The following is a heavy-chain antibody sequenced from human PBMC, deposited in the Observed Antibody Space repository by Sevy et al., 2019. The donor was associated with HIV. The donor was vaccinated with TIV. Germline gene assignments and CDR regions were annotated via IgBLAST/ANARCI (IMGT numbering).Heavy chain of an antibody. Sequence: ASVTVSCKASGYTFTNYGISWLRQAAGQGLEWMGWISAYKGNTNYAQKLQGRVTMTTDTSTSTVYMELRSLRSDDPAGNFSARDRGGRSSSSWERIDAFDIWGQGTMVTVSS. J-gene: IGHJ3*02. CDR1: GYTFTNYG. CDR3: ARDRGGRSSSSWERIDAFDI. CDR2: ISAYKGNT. D-gene: IGHD6-13*01. V-gene: IGHV1-18*01.